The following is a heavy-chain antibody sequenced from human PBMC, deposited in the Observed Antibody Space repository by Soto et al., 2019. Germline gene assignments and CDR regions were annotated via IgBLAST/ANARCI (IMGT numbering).Heavy chain of an antibody. D-gene: IGHD6-13*01. CDR2: IYYSGST. Sequence: PSETLSLTCTVSGGSISSYYWSWIRQPPGKGLEWIGYIYYSGSTNYNPSLKSRVTISVDTSKNQFSLKLTSVTAADTAVFYCARVGRGAAAGFDSWGQGTLVTVSS. CDR3: ARVGRGAAAGFDS. J-gene: IGHJ4*02. CDR1: GGSISSYY. V-gene: IGHV4-59*01.